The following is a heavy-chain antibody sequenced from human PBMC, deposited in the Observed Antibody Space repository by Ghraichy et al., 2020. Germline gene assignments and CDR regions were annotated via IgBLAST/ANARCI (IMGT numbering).Heavy chain of an antibody. CDR2: ISAYNGNT. CDR3: ARALPQVAVVVPAAIESWFDP. V-gene: IGHV1-18*04. J-gene: IGHJ5*02. D-gene: IGHD2-2*02. CDR1: GYTFTSYG. Sequence: ASVKVSCKASGYTFTSYGISWVRQAPGQGLEWMGWISAYNGNTNYAQKLQGRVTMTTDTSTSTAYMELRSLRSDDTAVYYCARALPQVAVVVPAAIESWFDPWGQGTLVTVSS.